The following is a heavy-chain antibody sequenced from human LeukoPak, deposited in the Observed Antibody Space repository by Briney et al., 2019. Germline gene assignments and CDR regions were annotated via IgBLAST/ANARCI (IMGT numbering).Heavy chain of an antibody. V-gene: IGHV4-34*01. Sequence: PSETLSLTCAVYGGSFSGYYWRWIRQPPGKGLEWIGEINHSGSTNYNPALKSRVTISVDTSKNQFSLKLSSVTAADTAVYYCASRAPFDYYDIPDSYWYFDLWGRGTLVTVSS. CDR3: ASRAPFDYYDIPDSYWYFDL. CDR2: INHSGST. CDR1: GGSFSGYY. J-gene: IGHJ2*01. D-gene: IGHD3-22*01.